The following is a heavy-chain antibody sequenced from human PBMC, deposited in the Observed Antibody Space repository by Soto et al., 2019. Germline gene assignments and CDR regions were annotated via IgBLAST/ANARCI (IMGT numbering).Heavy chain of an antibody. CDR3: ARGGGKFYQLLGLYYYYGMDV. D-gene: IGHD2-2*01. CDR2: INPNSGGT. J-gene: IGHJ6*02. Sequence: SVKGSCKASGYTFTGYYMHWGRQAPGQGLEWMGWINPNSGGTNYAQKFQGWVTMTRDTSISTAYMELSRLRSDDTAVYYCARGGGKFYQLLGLYYYYGMDVWGQGTTVTVSS. V-gene: IGHV1-2*04. CDR1: GYTFTGYY.